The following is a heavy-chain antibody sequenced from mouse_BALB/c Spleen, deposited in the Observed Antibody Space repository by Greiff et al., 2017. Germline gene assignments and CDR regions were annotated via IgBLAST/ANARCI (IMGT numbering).Heavy chain of an antibody. J-gene: IGHJ4*01. CDR3: ASFYYGYDEYYAMDY. CDR1: GYTFTSYW. D-gene: IGHD2-2*01. Sequence: QVQLQQSGAELAKPGASVKMSCKASGYTFTSYWMHWVKQRPGQGLEWIGYINPSTGYTEYNQKFKDKATLTADKSSSTAYMQLSSLTSEDSAVYYCASFYYGYDEYYAMDYWGQGTSVTVSS. CDR2: INPSTGYT. V-gene: IGHV1-7*01.